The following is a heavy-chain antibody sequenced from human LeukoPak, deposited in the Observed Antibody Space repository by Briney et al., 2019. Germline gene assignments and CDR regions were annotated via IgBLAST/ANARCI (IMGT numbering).Heavy chain of an antibody. CDR3: ARGGGNGGGWVGHFYYMDV. Sequence: PSETLSLTCAVYGDSFSGYYWAWIRQPPGKGLEWIGNKYHSGSTYYNQSLKSRVTISVDTSKNQCSLKLSSVTAADTAVYYCARGGGNGGGWVGHFYYMDVWGKGTTVIVSS. CDR2: KYHSGST. D-gene: IGHD4-23*01. CDR1: GDSFSGYY. J-gene: IGHJ6*03. V-gene: IGHV4-38-2*01.